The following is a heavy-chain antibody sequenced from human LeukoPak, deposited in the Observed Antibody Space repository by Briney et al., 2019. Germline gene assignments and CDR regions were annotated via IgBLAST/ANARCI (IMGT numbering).Heavy chain of an antibody. CDR2: ISGNGGST. Sequence: GGSLRLSCAASGFTFSTYAMRWVRQAPGKGLEWVSAISGNGGSTYYADSVKGRFTISRDNSKNTLYLQMNSLRAEDAPVYYCANGPCLGSGRYYFDYWGQGTLVTVSS. J-gene: IGHJ4*02. CDR3: ANGPCLGSGRYYFDY. D-gene: IGHD3-10*01. V-gene: IGHV3-23*01. CDR1: GFTFSTYA.